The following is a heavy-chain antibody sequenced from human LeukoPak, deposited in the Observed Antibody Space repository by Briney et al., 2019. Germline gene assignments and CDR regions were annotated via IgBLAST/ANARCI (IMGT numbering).Heavy chain of an antibody. J-gene: IGHJ4*02. CDR1: GFTFSSYW. D-gene: IGHD6-13*01. Sequence: GGSLRLSCAASGFTFSSYWMSWVRQAPGKGLEWVANIKQDGSEKYYVDSVKGRFTISRDNSKNTLYLQMNSLRAEDTAVYYCAKDIAAAGIFDYWGQGTLVTVSS. V-gene: IGHV3-7*03. CDR3: AKDIAAAGIFDY. CDR2: IKQDGSEK.